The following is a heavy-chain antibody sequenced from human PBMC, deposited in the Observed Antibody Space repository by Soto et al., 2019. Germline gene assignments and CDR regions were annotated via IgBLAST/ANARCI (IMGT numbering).Heavy chain of an antibody. CDR2: ISAGGENT. Sequence: GGSLRLSCVPSGFTFNTYTMGWVRQAPGRGLEWVSVISAGGENTYSADSVRGRFAISRDNSMNTVYLQMDSLRAEDTAIYYCAKEWNCYGSGKKGQSYGMDGWGQGTTVTVSS. D-gene: IGHD3-10*01. J-gene: IGHJ6*02. CDR3: AKEWNCYGSGKKGQSYGMDG. V-gene: IGHV3-23*01. CDR1: GFTFNTYT.